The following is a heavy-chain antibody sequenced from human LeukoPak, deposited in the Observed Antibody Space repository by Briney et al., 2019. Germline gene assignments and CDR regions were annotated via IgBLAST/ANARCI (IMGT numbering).Heavy chain of an antibody. D-gene: IGHD5-24*01. CDR1: GGSISSYY. Sequence: SXXLSLTCTVSGGSISSYYWSWIRQPPGKGLEWIGYIYYSGSTNYNPSLKSRVTISVDTSKNQFSLKLSSVTAADTAVYYCARDRGRDGYNYRLDYWGQGTLVTVSS. CDR2: IYYSGST. V-gene: IGHV4-59*01. J-gene: IGHJ4*02. CDR3: ARDRGRDGYNYRLDY.